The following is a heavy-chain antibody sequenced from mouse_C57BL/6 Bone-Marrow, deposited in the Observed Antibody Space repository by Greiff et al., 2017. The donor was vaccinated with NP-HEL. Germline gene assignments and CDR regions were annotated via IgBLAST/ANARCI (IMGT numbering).Heavy chain of an antibody. J-gene: IGHJ3*01. CDR3: ARKSYDYVRFAY. CDR2: IYPGSGST. CDR1: GYTFTSYW. D-gene: IGHD2-4*01. V-gene: IGHV1-55*01. Sequence: QVQLQQPGAELVKPGASVKMSCKASGYTFTSYWITWVKQRPGQGLEWIGDIYPGSGSTNYNEKFKSKATLTVDTSSSTAYMQLSSLTSEDSAVYYCARKSYDYVRFAYWGQGTLVTVSA.